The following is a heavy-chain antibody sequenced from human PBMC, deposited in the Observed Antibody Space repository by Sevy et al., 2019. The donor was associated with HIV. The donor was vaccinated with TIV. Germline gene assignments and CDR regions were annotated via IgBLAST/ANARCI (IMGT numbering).Heavy chain of an antibody. CDR1: GFTFDDYT. V-gene: IGHV3-43*01. CDR3: AKGWTPDY. J-gene: IGHJ4*02. CDR2: ISWDGGST. Sequence: GESLKISCAASGFTFDDYTMHWVRQAPGKGLEWVSLISWDGGSTYYADSVKGRFTISRDNSKNSLYLQMNSLRTEDTALYYCAKGWTPDYWGQGTLVTVSS. D-gene: IGHD3-3*01.